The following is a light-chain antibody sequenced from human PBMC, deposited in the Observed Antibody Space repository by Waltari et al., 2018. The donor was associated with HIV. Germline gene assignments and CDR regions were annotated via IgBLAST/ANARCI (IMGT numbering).Light chain of an antibody. CDR1: SSDVGGYDY. Sequence: QSALTQPPSASGSPGQSVTISCSGTSSDVGGYDYVSWYQQHPGKAPKLMIYEVSKRPAGVPDRFSGSKSGNTASLTVSGLQAEVEADYYCSSHAGSNNYVFGTGTKVTVL. CDR2: EVS. J-gene: IGLJ1*01. CDR3: SSHAGSNNYV. V-gene: IGLV2-8*01.